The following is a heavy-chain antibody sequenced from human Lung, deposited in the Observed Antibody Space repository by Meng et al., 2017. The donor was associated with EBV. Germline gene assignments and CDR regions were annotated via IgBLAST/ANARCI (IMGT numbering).Heavy chain of an antibody. D-gene: IGHD4-11*01. CDR1: GGSFSGYY. Sequence: QVQLQQWGAGLLKPSETLSLTCAVYGGSFSGYYWSWIRQHPGKGLEWIGYIYYSGSTYYNPSLKSRVTISVDTSKNQFSLKLSSVTAADTAVYYCAATVNDGYFDYWGQGTLVTVSS. CDR3: AATVNDGYFDY. CDR2: IYYSGST. V-gene: IGHV4-34*01. J-gene: IGHJ4*02.